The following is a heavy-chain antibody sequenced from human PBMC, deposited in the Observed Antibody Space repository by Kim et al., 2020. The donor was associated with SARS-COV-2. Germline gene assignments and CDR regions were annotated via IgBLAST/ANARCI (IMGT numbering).Heavy chain of an antibody. Sequence: AGSLRLSCAASGFTFSDYAMTWVRQVPGEGLDWVSSIDKNGRNIYYTDSAKGRFTISRDNSKHTLYLQMNSLRAEDTAVYYCAKKGRDTSSWYYFDYWGQGSLVTVSS. CDR1: GFTFSDYA. CDR2: IDKNGRNI. V-gene: IGHV3-23*05. D-gene: IGHD6-13*01. CDR3: AKKGRDTSSWYYFDY. J-gene: IGHJ4*02.